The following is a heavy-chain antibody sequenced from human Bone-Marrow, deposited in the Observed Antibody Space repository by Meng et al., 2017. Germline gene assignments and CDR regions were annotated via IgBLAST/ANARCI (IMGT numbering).Heavy chain of an antibody. Sequence: QWRLVRFGAEVKRPGASVKASCKASGSTFPDYWLHWVRRAPGQGLEWMGRINPKSGDTHYAQRFQGRVTMTGDTSISTAYMELSGLRSDDTAMYYCARDEDISAAGKLFGDYWGQGTLVTVSS. CDR3: ARDEDISAAGKLFGDY. CDR1: GSTFPDYW. V-gene: IGHV1-2*06. D-gene: IGHD6-13*01. CDR2: INPKSGDT. J-gene: IGHJ4*02.